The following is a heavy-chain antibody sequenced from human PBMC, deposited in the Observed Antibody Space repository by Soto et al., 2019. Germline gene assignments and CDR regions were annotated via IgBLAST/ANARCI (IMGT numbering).Heavy chain of an antibody. Sequence: ALCLTCTVSGGSVSIGDYDWSWIRQPPGKGLEWIGYISNSGSTYYNPSLRSRVTISVDTSQNQFSLKLSSVTAADTAVYYCAREAGSPTGYYFDYWGQGTMVTVSS. D-gene: IGHD2-15*01. CDR3: AREAGSPTGYYFDY. CDR1: GGSVSIGDYD. CDR2: ISNSGST. V-gene: IGHV4-30-4*08. J-gene: IGHJ4*02.